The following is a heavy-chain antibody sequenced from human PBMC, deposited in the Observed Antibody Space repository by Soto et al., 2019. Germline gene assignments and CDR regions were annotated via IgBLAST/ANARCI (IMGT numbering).Heavy chain of an antibody. J-gene: IGHJ5*02. V-gene: IGHV1-69*01. CDR2: IIPIFGTA. Sequence: QVQLVQSGAEVKKPGSSVKVSCKASGGTFSSYAISWVRQAPGQGLEWMGGIIPIFGTANYAQKFQGRVTITADESTRTAYMELSSLRSEDTAVYYCARDRPIGRDIAAPFDPWGQGTLVTVSS. D-gene: IGHD6-13*01. CDR1: GGTFSSYA. CDR3: ARDRPIGRDIAAPFDP.